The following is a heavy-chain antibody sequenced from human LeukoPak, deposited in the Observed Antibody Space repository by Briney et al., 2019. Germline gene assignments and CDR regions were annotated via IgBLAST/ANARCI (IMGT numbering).Heavy chain of an antibody. CDR3: ARDSTGTNSNWFDP. J-gene: IGHJ5*02. V-gene: IGHV1-3*01. Sequence: ASVKVSCKASGYTFTSYAMHWVRQAPGQRLEWMGWINAGNGNTKYSQKFQGRVTITRDTSASTAYMELSSLRSEDTAVYYCARDSTGTNSNWFDPWGQGTLVTVSS. D-gene: IGHD1-7*01. CDR1: GYTFTSYA. CDR2: INAGNGNT.